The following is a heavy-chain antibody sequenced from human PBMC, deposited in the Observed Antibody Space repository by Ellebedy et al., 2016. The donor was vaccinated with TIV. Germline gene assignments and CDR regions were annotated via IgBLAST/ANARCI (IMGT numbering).Heavy chain of an antibody. V-gene: IGHV1-2*02. CDR3: ARDGQAGRPFDY. D-gene: IGHD6-19*01. J-gene: IGHJ4*02. Sequence: ASVKVSCKASGYTFTTSYMHWVRQAPGQGLEWMGWINPNSGGTNYTQKFQGRVTMTRDTSSSTAYLDLSRLRSDDTAVYYCARDGQAGRPFDYWGQGALVTVSS. CDR1: GYTFTTSY. CDR2: INPNSGGT.